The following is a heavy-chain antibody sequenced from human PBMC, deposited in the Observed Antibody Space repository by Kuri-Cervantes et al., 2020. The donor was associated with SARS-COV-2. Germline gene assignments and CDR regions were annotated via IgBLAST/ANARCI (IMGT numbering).Heavy chain of an antibody. V-gene: IGHV4-59*11. CDR2: IYYSGST. Sequence: GSLRLSCTVSGGSISSHYWSWIRQPPGKGLEWIGYIYYSGSTNYNPSLKSRVTMSLDMSKSQFSLRLTSVTAADTAVYYCARDSRSSYQVLLDHYYYSYMDVWDKGTTVTVSS. J-gene: IGHJ6*03. CDR3: ARDSRSSYQVLLDHYYYSYMDV. CDR1: GGSISSHY. D-gene: IGHD3-3*01.